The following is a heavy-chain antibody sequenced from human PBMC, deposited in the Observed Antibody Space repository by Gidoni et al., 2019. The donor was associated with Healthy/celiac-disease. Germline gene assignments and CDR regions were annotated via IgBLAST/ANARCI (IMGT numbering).Heavy chain of an antibody. D-gene: IGHD3-3*01. J-gene: IGHJ4*02. V-gene: IGHV3-30*04. Sequence: QVQLVESGGGVVQPGRSLRLSCAASGFPFSSYAMHWVRQAPGKGLVWVAVISYDGSNKYYADSVKGRFTISRDNSKNTLYLQMNSLRAEDTAVYYCARDLQRITIFGVVAWWGQGTLVTVSS. CDR3: ARDLQRITIFGVVAW. CDR2: ISYDGSNK. CDR1: GFPFSSYA.